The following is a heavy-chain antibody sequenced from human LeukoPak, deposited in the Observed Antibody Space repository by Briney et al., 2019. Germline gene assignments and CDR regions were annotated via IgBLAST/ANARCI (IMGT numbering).Heavy chain of an antibody. J-gene: IGHJ4*02. Sequence: ASVKVSCKASGYTFTGYYMHCVRQAPGQGLEWMGRINPNSGGTNYAQKLQGRVTMTRDTSISTAYMELSRLRSDDTAVYYCARGGSSPTNTYYFDYWGQGTLVTVSS. CDR3: ARGGSSPTNTYYFDY. CDR1: GYTFTGYY. V-gene: IGHV1-2*06. CDR2: INPNSGGT. D-gene: IGHD2-15*01.